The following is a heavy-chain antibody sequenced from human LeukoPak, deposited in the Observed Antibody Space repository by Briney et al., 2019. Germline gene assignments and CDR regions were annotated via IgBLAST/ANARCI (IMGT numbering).Heavy chain of an antibody. CDR1: GGSFSGYY. Sequence: SETLSLTCAVYGGSFSGYYWSWIHQPPGKGLEWIGEINHSGSTNYNPSLKSRVTISVDTSKNQFSLKLSSVTAADTAVCYCARGLRPDRPFYQLPTRSNWFDPWGQGTLVTVSS. CDR3: ARGLRPDRPFYQLPTRSNWFDP. V-gene: IGHV4-34*01. D-gene: IGHD2-2*01. CDR2: INHSGST. J-gene: IGHJ5*02.